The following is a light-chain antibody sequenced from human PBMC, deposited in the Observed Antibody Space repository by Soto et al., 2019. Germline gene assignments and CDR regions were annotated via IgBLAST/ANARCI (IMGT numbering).Light chain of an antibody. V-gene: IGLV2-14*01. CDR1: SSDVGGYNY. CDR2: EVS. CDR3: ISYASSPAEV. J-gene: IGLJ1*01. Sequence: QSALTQPASVSGSPGQSITISCTGTSSDVGGYNYVSWYQQQSGKAPKLMIHEVSNRPSGVSNRFSGSKSGNTASLTISGLQAEDEADYYFISYASSPAEVF.